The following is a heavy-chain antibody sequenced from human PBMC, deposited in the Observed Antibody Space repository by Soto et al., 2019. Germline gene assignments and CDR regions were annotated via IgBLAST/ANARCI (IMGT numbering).Heavy chain of an antibody. D-gene: IGHD3-16*01. CDR2: ISGNGGDT. CDR3: AIGVHMSWFEY. CDR1: GFTFSSRA. J-gene: IGHJ4*02. V-gene: IGHV3-23*01. Sequence: EVQLLDSGGGLVQPGESLRLSCAASGFTFSSRAMTWIRQTPGKGLEWVSTISGNGGDTFYADSMRGRVTISRDNSKSTLYLQMDGLRVEDTALYYCAIGVHMSWFEYWGQGTLVTVSS.